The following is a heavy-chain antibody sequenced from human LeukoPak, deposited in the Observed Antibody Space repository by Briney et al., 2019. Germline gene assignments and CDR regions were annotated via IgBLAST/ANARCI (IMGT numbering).Heavy chain of an antibody. CDR1: GDSISSYY. CDR3: TRLGRSGSCKSGFCYGLYFQH. CDR2: IYYSGSN. J-gene: IGHJ1*01. D-gene: IGHD2-15*01. V-gene: IGHV4-59*08. Sequence: PSETLSLTCTVSGDSISSYYWSWIRQPPGKGLEWIGYIYYSGSNNYNPSLKSRVTISIDMSKNQFSLKLSSVTAADTAVYYCTRLGRSGSCKSGFCYGLYFQHWGQGTLVTVSS.